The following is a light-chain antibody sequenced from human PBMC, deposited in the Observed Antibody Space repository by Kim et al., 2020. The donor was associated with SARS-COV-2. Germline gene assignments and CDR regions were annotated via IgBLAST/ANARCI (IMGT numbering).Light chain of an antibody. CDR2: QDS. CDR1: KLGDKY. V-gene: IGLV3-1*01. CDR3: QAWDSSTAVV. Sequence: SYELTQPPSVSVSPGQTASITCSGDKLGDKYACWYQQKPGQSPVLVIYQDSKRPSGIPERFSGSNSGNTATLTISGTQAMDEADYYCQAWDSSTAVVFGT. J-gene: IGLJ1*01.